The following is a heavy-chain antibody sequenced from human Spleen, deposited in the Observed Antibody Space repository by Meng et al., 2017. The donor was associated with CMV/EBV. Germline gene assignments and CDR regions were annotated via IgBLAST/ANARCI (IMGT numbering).Heavy chain of an antibody. CDR1: GGSLQGYF. CDR3: AREMEFGEMYVEPPDY. V-gene: IGHV4-34*01. D-gene: IGHD3-10*01. Sequence: GGSLQGYFSAWFRRPPREGRLWFGEINHRRNANYNPSFKCRVIISVDTSKYQFSLKLTSVTAADTGVDYCAREMEFGEMYVEPPDYWGQGILVTVSS. CDR2: INHRRNA. J-gene: IGHJ4*02.